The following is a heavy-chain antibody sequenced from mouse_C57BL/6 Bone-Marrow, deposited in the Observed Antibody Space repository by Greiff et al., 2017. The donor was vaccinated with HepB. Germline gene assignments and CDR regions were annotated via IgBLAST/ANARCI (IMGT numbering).Heavy chain of an antibody. D-gene: IGHD3-2*02. CDR1: GYTFTSYW. CDR2: IYPGNSDT. CDR3: TRRLGDWYFDV. V-gene: IGHV1-5*01. Sequence: EVQLQQSGTVLARPGASVKMSCKTSGYTFTSYWMHWVQQRPGQGLEWIGAIYPGNSDTSYNQKFKGKAKLTAVTSASTAYMELSSLTKEDSAVYYCTRRLGDWYFDVWGTGTTVTVSS. J-gene: IGHJ1*03.